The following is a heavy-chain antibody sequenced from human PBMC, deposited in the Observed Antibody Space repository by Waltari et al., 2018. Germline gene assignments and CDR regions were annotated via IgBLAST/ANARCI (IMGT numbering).Heavy chain of an antibody. J-gene: IGHJ1*01. CDR2: NNPFGSTA. D-gene: IGHD6-13*01. Sequence: QVQLVQSGAEVKKPGSSVKVSCKASGGTFSSYAISWVRQAPGQGLEWRGRNNPFGSTANYAQKCTDRVTIDAGKTTSTAYMELSSLRSEDTAVYYCARGGIAAAGTAEYFQHWGQGTLVTVSS. CDR1: GGTFSSYA. CDR3: ARGGIAAAGTAEYFQH. V-gene: IGHV1-69*08.